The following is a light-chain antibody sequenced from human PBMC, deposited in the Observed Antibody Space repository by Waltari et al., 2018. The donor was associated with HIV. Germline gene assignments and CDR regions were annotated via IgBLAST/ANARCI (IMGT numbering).Light chain of an antibody. Sequence: QSVLTQPPSVSEAPRQRVTISCSGSSSNIGNNAVNWYQQVPGKAPPLLIYFDDLLSPGVSYRFSGSKSCSSVSLAIRGLQSEDEADYYCAAWDDSLNGYVFGSGTKVTVL. CDR3: AAWDDSLNGYV. V-gene: IGLV1-36*01. CDR1: SSNIGNNA. CDR2: FDD. J-gene: IGLJ1*01.